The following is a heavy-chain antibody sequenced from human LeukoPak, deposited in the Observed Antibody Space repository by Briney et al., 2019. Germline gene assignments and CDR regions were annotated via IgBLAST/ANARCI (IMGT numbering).Heavy chain of an antibody. J-gene: IGHJ2*01. D-gene: IGHD3-10*01. V-gene: IGHV4-59*10. CDR2: IYTSGST. Sequence: SETLSLTCAVYGGSFSGYYWSWIRQPAGKGLEWIGRIYTSGSTNYNPSLKSRVTISVDTSKNQFSLKLSSVTAADTAVYYCARVYYGSGTRFDLWGRGTLVTVSS. CDR3: ARVYYGSGTRFDL. CDR1: GGSFSGYY.